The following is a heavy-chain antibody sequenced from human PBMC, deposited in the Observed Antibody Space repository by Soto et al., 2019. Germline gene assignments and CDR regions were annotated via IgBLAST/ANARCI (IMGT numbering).Heavy chain of an antibody. CDR2: ISYDGSNK. CDR1: GFTFSNYG. D-gene: IGHD3-16*01. V-gene: IGHV3-30*03. CDR3: ARGGGANWFDP. Sequence: QVQLVESGGGVVQPGRSLRLSCAASGFTFSNYGMHWVRQAPGKGLEWVAVISYDGSNKYYADPVKGRFTISRDNSKNTLYLQMNSLRAEDTAVYYCARGGGANWFDPWGQGTLVTVSS. J-gene: IGHJ5*02.